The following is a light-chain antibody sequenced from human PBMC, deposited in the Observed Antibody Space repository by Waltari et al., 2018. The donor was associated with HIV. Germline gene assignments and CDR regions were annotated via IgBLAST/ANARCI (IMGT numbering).Light chain of an antibody. CDR1: QGIRNY. V-gene: IGKV1-27*01. CDR2: AAS. CDR3: QKYNSAPHT. Sequence: DIQMTQSPSSLSASVGDRVTITCRARQGIRNYLAWYQQKPVKVPKLLFYAASTLQSGVPSRFSCSGSGTDFTLTISSLQPEDVATYYCQKYNSAPHTFGQGTKLEIK. J-gene: IGKJ2*01.